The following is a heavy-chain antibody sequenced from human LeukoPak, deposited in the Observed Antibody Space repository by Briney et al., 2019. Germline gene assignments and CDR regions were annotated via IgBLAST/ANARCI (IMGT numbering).Heavy chain of an antibody. Sequence: GGSLRLSCAASGFTFSSYGMHWVRQAPGKGLEWVANIKQDGSGKYYVDSVKGRFTISRDNAKNSLYLQMNSLRAEDTAVYYCARVRDCSSTSCYAFHYYYYYMDVWGKGTTVTVSS. V-gene: IGHV3-7*01. CDR2: IKQDGSGK. CDR3: ARVRDCSSTSCYAFHYYYYYMDV. D-gene: IGHD2-2*01. J-gene: IGHJ6*03. CDR1: GFTFSSYG.